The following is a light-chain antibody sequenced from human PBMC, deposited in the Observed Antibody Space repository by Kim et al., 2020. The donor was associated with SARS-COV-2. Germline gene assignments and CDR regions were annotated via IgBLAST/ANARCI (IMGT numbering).Light chain of an antibody. V-gene: IGKV3-20*01. CDR3: QQYDSAPLT. CDR1: QSLSSSY. Sequence: EIVLTQSPGTLSLSPGERATLSCRASQSLSSSYLAWYQQKPGQAPRLLIYGVSSRATGIADRFSGGWSGTDFTLTISRLEPEDFAVYFCQQYDSAPLTVGGGAKVDSK. J-gene: IGKJ4*01. CDR2: GVS.